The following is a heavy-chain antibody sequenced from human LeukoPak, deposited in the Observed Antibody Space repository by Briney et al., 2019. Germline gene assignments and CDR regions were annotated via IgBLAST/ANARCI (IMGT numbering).Heavy chain of an antibody. J-gene: IGHJ6*03. CDR1: GFTFSSYS. D-gene: IGHD6-13*01. Sequence: GGSLRLSCAASGFTFSSYSMNWVRQAPGKGLEWVSSISSSSSYIYYADSVKGRFTISRDNAKNSLYLQMNSLRAEDTAVYYCARTPGIAAAGTLDYYMDVWGKGTTVTVSS. CDR3: ARTPGIAAAGTLDYYMDV. V-gene: IGHV3-21*01. CDR2: ISSSSSYI.